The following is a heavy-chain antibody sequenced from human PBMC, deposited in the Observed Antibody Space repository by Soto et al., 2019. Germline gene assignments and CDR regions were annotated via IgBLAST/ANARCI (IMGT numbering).Heavy chain of an antibody. CDR2: ISGSGRNT. Sequence: EVQLLESGGGLVQPGGSLTLSCAASGFTFMTYSMTWVRQAPGKGLEWVSSISGSGRNTYYADSVKGRLTISRDNSKRTLYLQVDSLRAEDTALYNCATRGRSSGTYPDAFAMWGQGTMVIVSS. CDR1: GFTFMTYS. J-gene: IGHJ3*02. CDR3: ATRGRSSGTYPDAFAM. V-gene: IGHV3-23*01. D-gene: IGHD3-16*02.